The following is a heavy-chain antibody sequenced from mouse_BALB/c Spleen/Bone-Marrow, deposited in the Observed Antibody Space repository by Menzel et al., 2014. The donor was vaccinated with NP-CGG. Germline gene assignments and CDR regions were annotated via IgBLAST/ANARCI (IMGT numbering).Heavy chain of an antibody. CDR1: GYSFTSYW. CDR3: ARDGNPFNC. CDR2: IHPSDNVT. Sequence: QVQLQQSGAELVRPGGSVKLSCKASGYSFTSYWMNWVKQRPGQGLEWIGMIHPSDNVTRLNQNFKDKATLTVDKSSSTAYMQLSSPTSEDSAVYYCARDGNPFNCWGQGTILTVSS. J-gene: IGHJ2*01. D-gene: IGHD2-1*01. V-gene: IGHV1-61*01.